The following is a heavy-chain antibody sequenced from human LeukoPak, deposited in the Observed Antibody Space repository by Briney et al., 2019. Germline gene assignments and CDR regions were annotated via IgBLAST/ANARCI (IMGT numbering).Heavy chain of an antibody. V-gene: IGHV3-48*03. D-gene: IGHD6-19*01. CDR3: AKDYWGQWLVLGHFDY. J-gene: IGHJ4*02. CDR1: GFTFSSYE. CDR2: ISSSGSTI. Sequence: GGSLRLSCAASGFTFSSYEMNWVRQAPGKGLEWVSYISSSGSTIYYADSVKGRFTISRDNSKNTLYLQMNSLRAEDTAVYYCAKDYWGQWLVLGHFDYWGQGTLVTVSS.